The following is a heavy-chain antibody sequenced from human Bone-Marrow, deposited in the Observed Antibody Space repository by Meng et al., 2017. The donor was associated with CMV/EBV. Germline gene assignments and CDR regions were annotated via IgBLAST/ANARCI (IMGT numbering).Heavy chain of an antibody. CDR1: GYTFTGYY. Sequence: ASVKVSCKASGYTFTGYYMHWVRQAPGQGLEWMGWINPNSGGTNYAQKFQGRVTMTRDTSISTAYMELSRLRSDDTAVYYCASPDTGTHPGYYYGMDVWGQGTTVTVSS. D-gene: IGHD1-1*01. CDR2: INPNSGGT. J-gene: IGHJ6*02. V-gene: IGHV1-2*02. CDR3: ASPDTGTHPGYYYGMDV.